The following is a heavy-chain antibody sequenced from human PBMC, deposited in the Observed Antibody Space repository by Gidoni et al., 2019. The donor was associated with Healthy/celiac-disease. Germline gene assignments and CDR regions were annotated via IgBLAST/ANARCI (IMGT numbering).Heavy chain of an antibody. CDR3: ARRRRPRGYDSSGHADY. V-gene: IGHV5-51*01. D-gene: IGHD3-22*01. J-gene: IGHJ4*02. CDR2: IYPGDSDT. Sequence: EVQLVQSGAEVKKPGESLKISCKGSGYSFTSYWIGWVRQMPGNGLEWMGIIYPGDSDTRYSPSFQGQVTISADKSISTAYLQWSSLKASDTAMYYCARRRRPRGYDSSGHADYWGQGTLVTVSS. CDR1: GYSFTSYW.